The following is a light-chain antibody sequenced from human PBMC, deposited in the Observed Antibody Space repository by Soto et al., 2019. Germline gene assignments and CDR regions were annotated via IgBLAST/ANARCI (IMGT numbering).Light chain of an antibody. CDR1: SSNIGNNY. Sequence: QSVLTQPPSVSAAPGQKVTISCSGSSSNIGNNYVSWYQQLPGTAPKLLIYDNNKRTSGIPDRCSGSKSGTSATLGITGLQTGDEADYYCGTWDSSLSAVVFGGGTKVTVL. CDR3: GTWDSSLSAVV. CDR2: DNN. V-gene: IGLV1-51*01. J-gene: IGLJ2*01.